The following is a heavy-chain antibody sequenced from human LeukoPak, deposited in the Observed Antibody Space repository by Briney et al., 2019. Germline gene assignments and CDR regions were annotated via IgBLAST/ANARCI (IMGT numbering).Heavy chain of an antibody. CDR2: IWYDGSNK. J-gene: IGHJ4*02. Sequence: GGSLRLSCAASGFTFSSYGMHWVRQAPGKGLEWVAFIWYDGSNKYYADSVKGRFTISRDNSKNTLYLQISSLRAEDTAVYYCARAQGGYCSSISCHFDYWGQGTLVTVSS. D-gene: IGHD2-2*01. CDR1: GFTFSSYG. V-gene: IGHV3-33*01. CDR3: ARAQGGYCSSISCHFDY.